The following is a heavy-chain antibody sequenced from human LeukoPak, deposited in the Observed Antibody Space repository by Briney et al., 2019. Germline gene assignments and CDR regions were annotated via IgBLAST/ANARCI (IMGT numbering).Heavy chain of an antibody. Sequence: PGGSLRLSCAASGFSFSSYWMSWVRQAPGKGLEWVANIKQDGSEKYYVDSVTGRFTISRDNSKKTLYLQMNTLRVDDTAVYYCARDLQGREDAAVGDYWGQGTRVIVSS. D-gene: IGHD6-19*01. V-gene: IGHV3-7*01. CDR2: IKQDGSEK. J-gene: IGHJ4*02. CDR3: ARDLQGREDAAVGDY. CDR1: GFSFSSYW.